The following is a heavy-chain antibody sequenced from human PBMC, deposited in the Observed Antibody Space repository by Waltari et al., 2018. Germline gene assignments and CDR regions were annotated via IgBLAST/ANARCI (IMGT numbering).Heavy chain of an antibody. CDR3: TRGIWGNFDC. Sequence: QVELQQEGPGLVKPSQTLSLTCAISGDSVSSNSAAWNWIRQSPSRGLDWLGRTYYRSKWYNDYAVSVKSRITINADTSNNQFSLQLNFVTPEDTAVYYCTRGIWGNFDCWGQGTLVTVSS. V-gene: IGHV6-1*01. J-gene: IGHJ4*02. CDR2: TYYRSKWYN. D-gene: IGHD3-16*01. CDR1: GDSVSSNSAA.